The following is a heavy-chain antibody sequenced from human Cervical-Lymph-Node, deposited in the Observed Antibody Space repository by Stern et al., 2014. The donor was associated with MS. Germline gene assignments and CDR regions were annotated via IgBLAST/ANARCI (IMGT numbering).Heavy chain of an antibody. CDR2: ITPVFGTT. CDR1: GDTFSSYA. J-gene: IGHJ4*02. V-gene: IGHV1-69*06. D-gene: IGHD1-26*01. Sequence: QVQLVQSGAEVKKPGSSVKVSCKASGDTFSSYAINWGRQVPGQGIEWMGGITPVFGTTNYAQKFQGRVTITADKSTNTAYMELMTLRSEDTAVYYCARGGGLVGYFDYWGQGTLVSVSS. CDR3: ARGGGLVGYFDY.